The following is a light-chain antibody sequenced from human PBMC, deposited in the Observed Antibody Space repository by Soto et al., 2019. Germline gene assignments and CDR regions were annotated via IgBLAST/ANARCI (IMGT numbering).Light chain of an antibody. J-gene: IGLJ2*01. CDR3: QAWDSSTAVV. CDR2: QDI. Sequence: SYELTQPPSGSVSPGQTASITCSGDKLGHKYACWYQQKPGQSPVMVIYQDIKRPSGIPERFSGSNSGNTATLTISGTQAMDEADYYCQAWDSSTAVVFGGGTKLTVL. V-gene: IGLV3-1*01. CDR1: KLGHKY.